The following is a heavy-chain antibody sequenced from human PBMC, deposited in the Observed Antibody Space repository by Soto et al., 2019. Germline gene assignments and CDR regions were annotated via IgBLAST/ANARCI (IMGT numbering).Heavy chain of an antibody. CDR3: VTGDFYASSFDY. Sequence: QVQLVQSGAEVKRPGASVKVSCKASGYIFNNYYIHWVRQAPGQGLEWMGIISPSDGSPTYAQGFQASVPMTRDTSTSTVYMELGSLRSDDTAVFYCVTGDFYASSFDYWGQGTLVTVSS. J-gene: IGHJ4*02. D-gene: IGHD3-22*01. CDR2: ISPSDGSP. V-gene: IGHV1-46*02. CDR1: GYIFNNYY.